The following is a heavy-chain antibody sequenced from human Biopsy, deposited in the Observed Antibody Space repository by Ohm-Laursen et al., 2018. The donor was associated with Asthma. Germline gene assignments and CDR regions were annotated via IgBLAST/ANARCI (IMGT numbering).Heavy chain of an antibody. V-gene: IGHV4-59*11. CDR2: VSHTGST. CDR3: ARLADCGGGACYSYGWFDP. CDR1: GGSIRSHD. Sequence: TLSLTWAVSGGSIRSHDWTWIRLPPGKGLEYIGDVSHTGSTNYNPSLKSRVTMSLDTSKSQFSLRLTSVTPADTAVYYCARLADCGGGACYSYGWFDPWGQGTRVTVSS. J-gene: IGHJ5*02. D-gene: IGHD2-15*01.